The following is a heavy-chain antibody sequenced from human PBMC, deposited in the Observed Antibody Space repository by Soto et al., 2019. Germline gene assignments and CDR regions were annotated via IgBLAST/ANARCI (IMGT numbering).Heavy chain of an antibody. CDR3: AREGPGAAGGWFDP. Sequence: QVQLQESGPGLVKPSGTLSLTCAVSGGSISSSNWWSWVRQPPGKGLEWIGEIYHSGSTNYNPSLKSRVTSTVDKSKNQFPLNLGSLAAEGTAVHYGAREGPGAAGGWFDPGGPGTLVAVSS. D-gene: IGHD6-13*01. J-gene: IGHJ5*02. V-gene: IGHV4-4*02. CDR2: IYHSGST. CDR1: GGSISSSNW.